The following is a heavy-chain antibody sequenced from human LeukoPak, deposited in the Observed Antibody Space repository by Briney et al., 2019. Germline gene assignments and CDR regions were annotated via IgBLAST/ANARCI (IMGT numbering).Heavy chain of an antibody. J-gene: IGHJ2*01. CDR3: ASNPCSGGSCHWYFDL. V-gene: IGHV4-59*01. D-gene: IGHD2-15*01. CDR1: GGSISSYY. CDR2: IYYSGST. Sequence: SETLSLTCTVSGGSISSYYWSWIRQPPGKGLEWIGYIYYSGSTNYNPSLKSRVTISVDTSKNQFSLKLSSVTAADTAVYYCASNPCSGGSCHWYFDLWGRGTLVTVSS.